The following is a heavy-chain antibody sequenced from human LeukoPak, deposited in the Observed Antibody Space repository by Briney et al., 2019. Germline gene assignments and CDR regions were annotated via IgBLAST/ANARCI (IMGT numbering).Heavy chain of an antibody. CDR2: ISAYNGNT. J-gene: IGHJ5*02. V-gene: IGHV1-18*01. CDR1: GYTFTNYG. D-gene: IGHD6-13*01. CDR3: ARIGDSSSWYWFDP. Sequence: ASVKVSCKASGYTFTNYGITWVRQAPGQGLEWMGWISAYNGNTNYAQKLQGRVTMTTDTSTSTAYMELRSLRSDDTAVYYCARIGDSSSWYWFDPWGQGTLVTVSS.